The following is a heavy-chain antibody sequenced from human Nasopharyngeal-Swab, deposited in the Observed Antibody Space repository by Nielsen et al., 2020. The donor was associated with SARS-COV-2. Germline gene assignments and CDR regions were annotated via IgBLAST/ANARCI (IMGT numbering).Heavy chain of an antibody. CDR2: IRSKTYGGAP. CDR1: GFTFGDYA. J-gene: IGHJ3*02. CDR3: ARSVGSFYGQGAFDI. V-gene: IGHV3-49*01. Sequence: GGSLRLSCTTSGFTFGDYAMSWFRQAPGKGLEWVGFIRSKTYGGAPDYAASVKGRFTISRDGAESIAYLQMNSLETEDTGVYYCARSVGSFYGQGAFDIWGQGTMVTVSS. D-gene: IGHD1-26*01.